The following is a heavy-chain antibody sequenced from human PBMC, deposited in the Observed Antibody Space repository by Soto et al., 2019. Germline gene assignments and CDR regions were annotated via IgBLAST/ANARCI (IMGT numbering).Heavy chain of an antibody. CDR1: GFTVSSNY. Sequence: GGCLRLSCAASGFTVSSNYMSWVRQAPGKGLEWVSVIYSGGSTYYADSVKGRFTISRDNSKNTLYLQMNSLRAEDTAVYYCARVSSGWYGYFDYWGQGTLVTVSS. CDR2: IYSGGST. V-gene: IGHV3-53*01. J-gene: IGHJ4*02. CDR3: ARVSSGWYGYFDY. D-gene: IGHD6-19*01.